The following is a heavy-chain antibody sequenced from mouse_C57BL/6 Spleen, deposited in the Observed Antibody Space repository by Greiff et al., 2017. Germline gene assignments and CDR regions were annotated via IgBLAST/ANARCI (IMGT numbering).Heavy chain of an antibody. CDR2: INPNNGGT. Sequence: EVQLQQSGPELVKPGASVKISCKASGYTFTDYYMNWVKQSHGKSLEWIGDINPNNGGTSYNQKFKGKATLTVDKSSSTAYMELRSLTSEDSAVYYCARNGLGSSPDYFDYWGQGTTLTVSS. D-gene: IGHD1-1*01. CDR3: ARNGLGSSPDYFDY. J-gene: IGHJ2*01. V-gene: IGHV1-26*01. CDR1: GYTFTDYY.